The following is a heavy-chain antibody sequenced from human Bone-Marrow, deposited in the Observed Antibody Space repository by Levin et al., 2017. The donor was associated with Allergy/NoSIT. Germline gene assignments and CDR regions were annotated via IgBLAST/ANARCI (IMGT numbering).Heavy chain of an antibody. D-gene: IGHD1/OR15-1a*01. CDR2: ISRDGRVI. J-gene: IGHJ6*02. V-gene: IGHV3-21*06. CDR1: GFTFGTFS. CDR3: ARSQSITGTEDLKLMDV. Sequence: GGSLRLSCVGSGFTFGTFSMNWARQSPTKGLEWVTSISRDGRVIYDADSVKGRFTISRDNAKNSVYLQMNSLRPEDTAVYYCARSQSITGTEDLKLMDVWGQGTTVTVSS.